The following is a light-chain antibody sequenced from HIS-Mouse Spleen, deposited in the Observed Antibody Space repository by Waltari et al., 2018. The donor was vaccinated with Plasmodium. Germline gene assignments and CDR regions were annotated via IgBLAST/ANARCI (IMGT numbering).Light chain of an antibody. V-gene: IGKV1-5*03. CDR3: QQYNSYWT. J-gene: IGKJ1*01. Sequence: DIQMTQSPSTLSASVGDRVTITCRASQSISSWLAWYKQKPGKAPKLLIYKASSLESGVPTRFSGSGSGTEFTLPISSLQPDDFATYYCQQYNSYWTFGQGTKVEIK. CDR1: QSISSW. CDR2: KAS.